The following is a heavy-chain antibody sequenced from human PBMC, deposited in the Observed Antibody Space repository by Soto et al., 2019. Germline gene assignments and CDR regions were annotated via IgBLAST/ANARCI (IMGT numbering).Heavy chain of an antibody. Sequence: SETLSLTCTVSGGSISSYYWSWIRQPPGKGLEWIGYIYYSGSTNYNPSLKSRVTISVDTSKNQFSLKLSPVTAADTAVYYCASSNIAAAGFYYYGMDVWGRGTTVTVS. CDR1: GGSISSYY. J-gene: IGHJ6*02. CDR3: ASSNIAAAGFYYYGMDV. V-gene: IGHV4-59*01. CDR2: IYYSGST. D-gene: IGHD6-13*01.